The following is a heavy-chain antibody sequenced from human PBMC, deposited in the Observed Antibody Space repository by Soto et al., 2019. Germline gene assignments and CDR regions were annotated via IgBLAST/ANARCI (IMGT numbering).Heavy chain of an antibody. V-gene: IGHV4-31*03. CDR2: IYYSGST. Sequence: SETLSLTCTVSGGSISSGGYYWSWIRQHPGKGLEWIGYIYYSGSTYYNPSLKSRVTISVDTSKNQFSLKLSSVTAADPAVYYCARDQTYYGSGSYFNWFDPWGQGTLVTVS. D-gene: IGHD3-10*01. J-gene: IGHJ5*02. CDR1: GGSISSGGYY. CDR3: ARDQTYYGSGSYFNWFDP.